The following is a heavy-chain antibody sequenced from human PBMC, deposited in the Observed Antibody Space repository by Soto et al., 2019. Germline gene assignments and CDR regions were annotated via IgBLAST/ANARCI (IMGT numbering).Heavy chain of an antibody. CDR1: GFTFSSYA. Sequence: HPGGSLRLSCAASGFTFSSYAMSWVRQAPGRGLEWVSAIGGGGASTYYADSVKGRFTISRDNSKNTLFLQMNSLRAEDTAVYYCAKRPDFVVVPGDMFRSYGSWGQGTLVTVSS. CDR3: AKRPDFVVVPGDMFRSYGS. CDR2: IGGGGAST. J-gene: IGHJ5*02. D-gene: IGHD2-2*01. V-gene: IGHV3-23*01.